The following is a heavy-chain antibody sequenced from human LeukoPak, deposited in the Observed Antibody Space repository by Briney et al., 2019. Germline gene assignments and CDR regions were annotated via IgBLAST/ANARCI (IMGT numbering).Heavy chain of an antibody. Sequence: SETLSLTCTVSGGSISSSPYYWGWIRQPPGKGLEWIXSIYYSGSTFYNSSLKSRVSISVDTSSNQFSLRLTSVTAADTAVYYXXXNVSXXXXXEKIGSWFDPWGXGTLVTXSS. D-gene: IGHD3-16*01. CDR2: IYYSGST. CDR1: GGSISSSPYY. V-gene: IGHV4-39*01. CDR3: XXNVSXXXXXEKIGSWFDP. J-gene: IGHJ5*02.